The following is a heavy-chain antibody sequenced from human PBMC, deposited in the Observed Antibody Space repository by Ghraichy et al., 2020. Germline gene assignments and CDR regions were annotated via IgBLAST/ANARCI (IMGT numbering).Heavy chain of an antibody. CDR3: AKVDSGSYLSSAFFDY. CDR1: GFTFSSYA. J-gene: IGHJ4*02. CDR2: ISGSGGST. D-gene: IGHD1-26*01. Sequence: GVLRLSCAASGFTFSSYAMSWVRQAPGKGLEWVSAISGSGGSTYYADSVKGRFTISRDNSKNTLYLQMNSLRAEDTAVYYCAKVDSGSYLSSAFFDYWGQGTLVTVSS. V-gene: IGHV3-23*01.